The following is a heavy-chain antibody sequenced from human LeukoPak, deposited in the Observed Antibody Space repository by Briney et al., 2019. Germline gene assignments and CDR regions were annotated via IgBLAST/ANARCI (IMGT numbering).Heavy chain of an antibody. CDR2: INPSRGST. Sequence: ASVKVSCKASGYTFTSYYIYWVRQAPGQGLEWMGIINPSRGSTNYAQRFQGRVTMTRDMSTSTVYMELSSLRSEDTAIYYCARGGHVRVYDNSTYYGHEWGQGTLVTVSS. J-gene: IGHJ4*02. CDR1: GYTFTSYY. V-gene: IGHV1-46*01. CDR3: ARGGHVRVYDNSTYYGHE. D-gene: IGHD3-22*01.